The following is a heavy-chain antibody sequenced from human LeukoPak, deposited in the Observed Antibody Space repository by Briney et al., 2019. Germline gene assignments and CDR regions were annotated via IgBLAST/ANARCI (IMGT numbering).Heavy chain of an antibody. V-gene: IGHV4-59*01. CDR2: IYHSGST. Sequence: SETLSLTCTVSGGSISSFYWSWIRQPPGRGLEWIGYIYHSGSTNYNPSLKSRVTISIDTSKNQFSLKLSSVTTADTAVYYCARDPHGSGSHFDYWGQGTLVTVSS. D-gene: IGHD3-10*01. CDR1: GGSISSFY. J-gene: IGHJ4*02. CDR3: ARDPHGSGSHFDY.